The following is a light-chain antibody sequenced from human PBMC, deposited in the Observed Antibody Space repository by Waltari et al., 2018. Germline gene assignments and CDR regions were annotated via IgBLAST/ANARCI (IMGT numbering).Light chain of an antibody. CDR1: SSDVGGHNF. CDR3: SSYLGFRTDWV. Sequence: QSALTQPASVSGSPGQSITISCPGTSSDVGGHNFVSWYQQHPGKAPKLMIYEVSNRPSGVSNRFSASKSGNTASLTISGLQAEDEADYYCSSYLGFRTDWVFGGGTKLTVL. J-gene: IGLJ3*02. CDR2: EVS. V-gene: IGLV2-14*01.